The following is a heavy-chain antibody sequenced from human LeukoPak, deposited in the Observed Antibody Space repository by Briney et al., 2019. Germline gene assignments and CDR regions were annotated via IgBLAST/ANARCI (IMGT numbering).Heavy chain of an antibody. Sequence: SQTLSLTCAISGDSVSSNSAAWNWIRQSPSRGLEWLGRTYYRSKWYNDYAVSVKSRITINPDTSKNQFSLQLNSVTPEDTAVYYCARDIVVVPAAHDYYYYYGMDVWGQGTTVTVSS. CDR2: TYYRSKWYN. D-gene: IGHD2-2*01. CDR3: ARDIVVVPAAHDYYYYYGMDV. V-gene: IGHV6-1*01. CDR1: GDSVSSNSAA. J-gene: IGHJ6*02.